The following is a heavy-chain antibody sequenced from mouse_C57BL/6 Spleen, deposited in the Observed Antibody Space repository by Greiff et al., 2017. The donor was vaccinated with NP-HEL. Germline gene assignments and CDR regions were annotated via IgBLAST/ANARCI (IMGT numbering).Heavy chain of an antibody. V-gene: IGHV1-69*01. D-gene: IGHD2-1*01. CDR1: GYTFTSYW. CDR2: IDPSDSYT. J-gene: IGHJ2*01. CDR3: ARLYYGNYAYFDY. Sequence: QVQLQQPGAELVMPGASVKLSCKASGYTFTSYWMHWVKQRPGQGLEWIGEIDPSDSYTNYNQKFKGKSTLTVDKSSSTAYMQLSSLTSEDSAVYYCARLYYGNYAYFDYWGQGTTLTVSS.